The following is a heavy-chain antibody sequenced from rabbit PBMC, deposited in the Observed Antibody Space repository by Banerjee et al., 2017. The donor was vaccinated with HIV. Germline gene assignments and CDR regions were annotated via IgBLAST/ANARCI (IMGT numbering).Heavy chain of an antibody. D-gene: IGHD1-1*01. Sequence: QEQLVESGGGLVTLGGSLKLSCKASGIDFSSYGISWVRQAPGKGLEWIAYIYPNYGTTDYGNWVNGRFTIANNNAQNTVTLQMTSLTASDTATYFCARSSGYAPIRLDLWGQGTLVT. CDR3: ARSSGYAPIRLDL. J-gene: IGHJ3*01. CDR2: IYPNYGTT. CDR1: GIDFSSYG. V-gene: IGHV1S47*01.